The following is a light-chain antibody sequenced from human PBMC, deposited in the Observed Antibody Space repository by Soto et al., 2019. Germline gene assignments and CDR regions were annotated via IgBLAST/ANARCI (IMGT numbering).Light chain of an antibody. V-gene: IGKV1-39*01. Sequence: DIQMTQSPSSLSASVGDRVTITCRASQSISIYLNWYQQTPGKAPKLLIYGASTLQSGVPSRFSGSGSGTDFTLTISSLQPEDFATYYCQQPSSPPWTFGQGTKVEIK. CDR1: QSISIY. J-gene: IGKJ1*01. CDR2: GAS. CDR3: QQPSSPPWT.